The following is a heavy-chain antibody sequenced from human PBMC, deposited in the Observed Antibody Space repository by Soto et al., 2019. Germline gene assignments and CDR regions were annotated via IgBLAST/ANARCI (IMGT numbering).Heavy chain of an antibody. V-gene: IGHV3-30*18. D-gene: IGHD6-13*01. CDR1: GFTFSSYG. CDR2: ISYDGSNK. CDR3: EKDLEAAADGYYFDY. J-gene: IGHJ4*02. Sequence: GGSLRLSCAASGFTFSSYGMHWVRQAPGKGLEWVAVISYDGSNKYYADSVKGRFTISRDNSKNTLYLQMNRLRAEDTAVYYCEKDLEAAADGYYFDYWGQGTLVTVSS.